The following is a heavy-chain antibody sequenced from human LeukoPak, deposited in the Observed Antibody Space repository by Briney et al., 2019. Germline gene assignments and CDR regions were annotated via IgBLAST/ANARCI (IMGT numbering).Heavy chain of an antibody. CDR1: GFTFSSNA. CDR2: ISGSGGST. CDR3: AKEAFAGPFFDY. D-gene: IGHD6-13*01. Sequence: GGPLRLSCAAPGFTFSSNAMSWFGQAPGKGLNWVSAISGSGGSTYYADSVKGRFTISRDNSKNTLYLQMNSLRAEDTAVYYCAKEAFAGPFFDYWGQGTLVTVSS. V-gene: IGHV3-23*01. J-gene: IGHJ4*02.